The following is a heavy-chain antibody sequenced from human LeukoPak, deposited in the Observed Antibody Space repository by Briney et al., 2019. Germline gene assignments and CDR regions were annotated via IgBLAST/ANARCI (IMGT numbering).Heavy chain of an antibody. D-gene: IGHD6-13*01. V-gene: IGHV3-53*01. J-gene: IGHJ5*02. CDR3: ARDPSSSWHGGDNWFDP. Sequence: PGGSLRLSCAASGFTVSSNYMSWVRQAPGKGLEWVSVIYSGGSTYYADSVKGRFTISRDNAKNSLYLQMNSLRAEDTAVYYCARDPSSSWHGGDNWFDPWGQGTLVTVSS. CDR2: IYSGGST. CDR1: GFTVSSNY.